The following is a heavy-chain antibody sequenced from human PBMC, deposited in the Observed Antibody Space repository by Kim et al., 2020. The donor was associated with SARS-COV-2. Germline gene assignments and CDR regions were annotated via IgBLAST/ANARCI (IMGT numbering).Heavy chain of an antibody. Sequence: SETLSLTCTVSGDFISNYFWNWVRQPPGKGLEWIGYIASYGSTIYNPSLKSRVTFSRDTSKNELFLKLTSVTAADTAVYYCAILPLKDNGGWTAAFDIWG. D-gene: IGHD7-27*01. CDR3: AILPLKDNGGWTAAFDI. J-gene: IGHJ3*02. CDR2: IASYGST. CDR1: GDFISNYF. V-gene: IGHV4-59*03.